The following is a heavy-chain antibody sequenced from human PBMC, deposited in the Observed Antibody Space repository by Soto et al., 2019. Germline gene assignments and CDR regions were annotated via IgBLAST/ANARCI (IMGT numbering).Heavy chain of an antibody. CDR1: GYTFTDYY. CDR3: VRGEAV. J-gene: IGHJ4*02. V-gene: IGHV1-2*02. CDR2: INTNNGGT. Sequence: GASVKVSCKASGYTFTDYYMHWVRQAPGQGLEWMGWINTNNGGTIYAPKFQGRVTMTRDTSISTAYMEMSSLRSDDTAVYYCVRGEAVWGQGTLVPVSS. D-gene: IGHD1-26*01.